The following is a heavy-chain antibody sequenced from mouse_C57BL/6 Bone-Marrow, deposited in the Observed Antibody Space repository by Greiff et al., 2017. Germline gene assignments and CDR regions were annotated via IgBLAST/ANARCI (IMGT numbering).Heavy chain of an antibody. J-gene: IGHJ3*01. CDR2: INSDGGST. CDR3: ARHKGGFAY. D-gene: IGHD1-3*01. Sequence: DVMLVESGGGLVQPGESLKLSCESNEYEFPSHDMSWVRKTPGKRLELVADINSDGGSTYYPETMERRFIFSRDNTKKTLYLQMSSLRSEDTALYYCARHKGGFAYWGQGTLVTVSA. V-gene: IGHV5-2*01. CDR1: EYEFPSHD.